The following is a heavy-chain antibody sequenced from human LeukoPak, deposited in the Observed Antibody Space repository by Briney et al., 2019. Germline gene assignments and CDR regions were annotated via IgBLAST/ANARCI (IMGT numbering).Heavy chain of an antibody. D-gene: IGHD3-22*01. J-gene: IGHJ4*02. CDR1: GYTLTELS. V-gene: IGHV1-24*01. CDR3: ATIRRRYPGYYDSNGYYNYFDY. Sequence: GASVKVSCRVSGYTLTELSMHWVRQAPGKGLEWMGGFDPEDGETIYAQKFQGRVTMTEDTSTDTAYMELSSLRSEDTAVYYCATIRRRYPGYYDSNGYYNYFDYWGQGTLVTVSS. CDR2: FDPEDGET.